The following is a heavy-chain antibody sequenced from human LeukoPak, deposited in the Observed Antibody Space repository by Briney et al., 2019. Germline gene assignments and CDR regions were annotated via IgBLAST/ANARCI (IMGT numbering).Heavy chain of an antibody. CDR1: GFTFSSYS. J-gene: IGHJ4*02. D-gene: IGHD6-13*01. V-gene: IGHV3-21*01. Sequence: PGGSLRLSCAASGFTFSSYSINWVRQAPGKGLEWVSSISSSSSYIYYADSVKGRFTISRDNAKNSLYLQMNSLRAEDTAVYYCARDNRNLAAAVLDYWGQGTLVTVSS. CDR2: ISSSSSYI. CDR3: ARDNRNLAAAVLDY.